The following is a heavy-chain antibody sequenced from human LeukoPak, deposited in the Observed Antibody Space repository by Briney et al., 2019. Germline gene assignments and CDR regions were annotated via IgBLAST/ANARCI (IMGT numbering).Heavy chain of an antibody. V-gene: IGHV4-59*01. Sequence: PSETLSLTCSVSGDSITTYFWTWIRQPPGKGLEWIGYIYYTGSTNYNPSLKSRVTMSVDSSKNQISLKLTSVTAADTAVYYCSRRRNTLSPWGQGSLVTVSS. CDR1: GDSITTYF. J-gene: IGHJ5*02. CDR2: IYYTGST. CDR3: SRRRNTLSP.